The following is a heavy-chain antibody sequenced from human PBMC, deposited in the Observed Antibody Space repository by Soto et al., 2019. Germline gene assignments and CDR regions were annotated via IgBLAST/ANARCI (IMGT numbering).Heavy chain of an antibody. Sequence: QVQLQQWGAGLLKPSETLSLTCAVYGGSFSGYYWSWIRQPPGKGLEWIGEINHSGSTNYNPSLKSRVTISEDMPKNEFPLKLSYATAAATAVYSCARALWRSREEFNYWGKGTLVTASS. D-gene: IGHD6-13*01. J-gene: IGHJ4*02. CDR3: ARALWRSREEFNY. CDR1: GGSFSGYY. CDR2: INHSGST. V-gene: IGHV4-34*01.